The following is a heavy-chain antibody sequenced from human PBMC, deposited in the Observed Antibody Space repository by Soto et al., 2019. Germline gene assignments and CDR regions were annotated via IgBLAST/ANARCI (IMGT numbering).Heavy chain of an antibody. V-gene: IGHV3-9*01. CDR1: GFTFDDYA. J-gene: IGHJ3*02. Sequence: EVQLVESGGGLVQPGRSLRLSCAASGFTFDDYAMHWVRQAPGKGLEWVSGISWNSGSIGYADSVKGRFTISRDNAKNSLYLQMNSLRAEDTALYYCAKGLSSSVGVDAFDIWGQGTMVTVSS. D-gene: IGHD6-6*01. CDR3: AKGLSSSVGVDAFDI. CDR2: ISWNSGSI.